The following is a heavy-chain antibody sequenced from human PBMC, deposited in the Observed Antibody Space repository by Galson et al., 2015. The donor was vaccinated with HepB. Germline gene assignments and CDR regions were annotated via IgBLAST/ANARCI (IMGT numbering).Heavy chain of an antibody. CDR2: INHSGST. D-gene: IGHD6-19*01. CDR1: GGSFSGYY. Sequence: LSLTCAVYGGSFSGYYWSWIRQPPGKGLEWIGEINHSGSTNYNPSLKSRVTISVDTSKNQFSLKLSSVTAADTAVYYCARGGIAVAAFDYWGQGTLVTVSS. V-gene: IGHV4-34*01. CDR3: ARGGIAVAAFDY. J-gene: IGHJ4*02.